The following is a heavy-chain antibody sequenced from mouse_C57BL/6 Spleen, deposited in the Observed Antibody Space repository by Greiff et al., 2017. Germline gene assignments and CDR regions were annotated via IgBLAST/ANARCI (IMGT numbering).Heavy chain of an antibody. CDR3: ARGAWFAC. J-gene: IGHJ3*01. Sequence: EVQLQQPGAELVNPGASVKIPCKASGYTFTDYNMDWVKQSHGKSLEWIGDINPNNGGTIYNQKFKGKATLIVDKSSSTAYMEHRRLPSEDTAVYYCARGAWFACWGQGTLVTVSA. CDR1: GYTFTDYN. V-gene: IGHV1-18*01. CDR2: INPNNGGT.